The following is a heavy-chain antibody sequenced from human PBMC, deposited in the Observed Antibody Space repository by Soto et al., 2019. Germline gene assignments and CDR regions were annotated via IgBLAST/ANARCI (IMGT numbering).Heavy chain of an antibody. D-gene: IGHD2-2*01. V-gene: IGHV5-10-1*01. CDR3: ARFAVTPAPPGDY. CDR2: IDPRDSYI. Sequence: PGESLKISCKVSGYSFTSFWIAWVRQMPGKGLEWMGRIDPRDSYINYNPSFQGHVTISADTSISTAYLQWSSLKASDTALYYCARFAVTPAPPGDYWGQGTLVTVSS. J-gene: IGHJ4*02. CDR1: GYSFTSFW.